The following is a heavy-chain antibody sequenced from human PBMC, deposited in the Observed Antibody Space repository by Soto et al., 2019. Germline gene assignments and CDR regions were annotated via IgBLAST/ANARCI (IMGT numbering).Heavy chain of an antibody. D-gene: IGHD5-12*01. CDR1: GFTFSSYS. Sequence: EVQLVESGGGLVKPGGSLRLSCAASGFTFSSYSMNWVRQAPGKGLEWLSYISDSSGTIYYAASVKGRFIISRDNAKNSLYLQMNSLRDDDTAVYYCARGGVATIFGDSWGQGTLVTVSS. V-gene: IGHV3-48*02. J-gene: IGHJ4*02. CDR3: ARGGVATIFGDS. CDR2: ISDSSGTI.